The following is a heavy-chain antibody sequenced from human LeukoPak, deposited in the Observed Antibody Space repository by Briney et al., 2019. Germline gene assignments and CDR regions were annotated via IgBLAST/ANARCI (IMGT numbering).Heavy chain of an antibody. CDR3: GRSRSISGWFDP. D-gene: IGHD6-19*01. Sequence: PSETLSLTCTVSGGSLSGYYWHWIRQPPGKGLEWIGYIYYSGSIKYNPSLKSRVTISGDASKNQISLKLNSVTTADTAVYYCGRSRSISGWFDPWGQGTLVTVSS. V-gene: IGHV4-59*01. J-gene: IGHJ5*02. CDR1: GGSLSGYY. CDR2: IYYSGSI.